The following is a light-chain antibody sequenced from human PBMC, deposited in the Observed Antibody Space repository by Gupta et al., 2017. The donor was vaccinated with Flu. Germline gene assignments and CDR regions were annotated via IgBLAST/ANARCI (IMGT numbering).Light chain of an antibody. CDR2: AAS. V-gene: IGKV1-27*01. J-gene: IGKJ2*01. Sequence: ERITITCRASQGMSKYLAWYQQKPGKVPKLLINAASTLQSVVPSRFIGSGSGTDFTLTISSLQPEDVATFYCQKYNNAPITFGQGTKLEIK. CDR3: QKYNNAPIT. CDR1: QGMSKY.